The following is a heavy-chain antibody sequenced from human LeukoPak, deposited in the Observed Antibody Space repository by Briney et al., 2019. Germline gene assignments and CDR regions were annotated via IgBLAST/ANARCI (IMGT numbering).Heavy chain of an antibody. CDR3: ARDLSPPGAYYYFGMDV. D-gene: IGHD1-14*01. Sequence: PGGSLRLSCAASGFTFSSYGMHWVRQAPGKGLEWVAVIWYDGSNKYYADSVKGRFTISRDNSKNTLNLQMNGLRVEDTVTYYCARDLSPPGAYYYFGMDVWGQGTTVTVSS. J-gene: IGHJ6*02. CDR1: GFTFSSYG. V-gene: IGHV3-33*01. CDR2: IWYDGSNK.